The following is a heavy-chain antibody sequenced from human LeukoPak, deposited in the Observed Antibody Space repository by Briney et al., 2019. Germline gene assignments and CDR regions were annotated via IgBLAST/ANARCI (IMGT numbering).Heavy chain of an antibody. CDR2: INPNSGGT. V-gene: IGHV1-2*04. J-gene: IGHJ4*02. CDR3: ARDVGITIFGVPYDY. Sequence: ASVKVSCKASGYTFTGYYMHWVRQAPGQGLEWMGWINPNSGGTNYAQKFQGWVTMTRDTSISTAYMELSRLRSDDTAVYYCARDVGITIFGVPYDYWGQGTLVTVSS. CDR1: GYTFTGYY. D-gene: IGHD3-3*01.